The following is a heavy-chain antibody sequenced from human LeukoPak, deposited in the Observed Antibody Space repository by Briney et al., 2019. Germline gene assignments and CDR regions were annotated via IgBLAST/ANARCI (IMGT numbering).Heavy chain of an antibody. CDR1: GFTFSSYW. CDR3: ARSGVGATITDY. D-gene: IGHD5-12*01. V-gene: IGHV3-7*05. CDR2: IKEDGSEK. Sequence: PGGSLRLSCAASGFTFSSYWMSWVRQAPGKGLEWVANIKEDGSEKFYVASVKGRFTVSRDNTKNSLSLQMNSLRAEDTAVYYCARSGVGATITDYWGQGTLVTVSS. J-gene: IGHJ4*02.